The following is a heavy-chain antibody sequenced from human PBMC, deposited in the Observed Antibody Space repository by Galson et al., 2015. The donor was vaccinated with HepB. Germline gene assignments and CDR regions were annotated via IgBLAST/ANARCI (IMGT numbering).Heavy chain of an antibody. J-gene: IGHJ4*02. CDR1: GYTFTSYG. CDR2: ISAYNGNT. CDR3: ARDLPLLYYYDSSGYQKHFDY. V-gene: IGHV1-18*01. D-gene: IGHD3-22*01. Sequence: SVKVSCKASGYTFTSYGISWVRQAPGQGPEWMGWISAYNGNTNYAQKLQGRVTMTTDTSTSTAYMELRSLRSDDTAVYYCARDLPLLYYYDSSGYQKHFDYWGQGTLVTVSS.